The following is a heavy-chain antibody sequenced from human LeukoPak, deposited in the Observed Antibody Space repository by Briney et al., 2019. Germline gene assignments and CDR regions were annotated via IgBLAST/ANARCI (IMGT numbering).Heavy chain of an antibody. V-gene: IGHV4-59*01. D-gene: IGHD3-22*01. Sequence: SETLSLTCTVSGGSISSYYWSWIRQPPGKGLEWIGYIYYSGSTNYNPSLKSRVTISVDTSKNQFSLKLSSVTAADTAVYYCARGDYDSYAFDIWGQGTMVTVSS. J-gene: IGHJ3*02. CDR3: ARGDYDSYAFDI. CDR2: IYYSGST. CDR1: GGSISSYY.